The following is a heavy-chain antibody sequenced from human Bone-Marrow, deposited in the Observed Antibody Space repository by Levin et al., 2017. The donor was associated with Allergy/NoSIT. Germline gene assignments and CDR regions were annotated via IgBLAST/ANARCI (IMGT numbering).Heavy chain of an antibody. D-gene: IGHD3-10*01. J-gene: IGHJ5*02. CDR1: GGSISSDDYY. Sequence: SCTVSGGSISSDDYYWSWIRQPPGKGLEWIGYIFNSGSTFYNSSLKCRVDISADVSKNQLFLRLNSVTAADTAVYYCARESLFESGTYTLGGFDPWGQRILVTFSA. CDR3: ARESLFESGTYTLGGFDP. V-gene: IGHV4-30-4*01. CDR2: IFNSGST.